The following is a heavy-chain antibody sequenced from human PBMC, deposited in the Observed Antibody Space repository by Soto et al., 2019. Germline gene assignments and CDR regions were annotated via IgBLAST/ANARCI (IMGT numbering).Heavy chain of an antibody. J-gene: IGHJ4*02. CDR1: DRSIISRSTY. CDR3: VRVYTCRYLLPAY. Sequence: PETLSLTCTVYDRSIISRSTYCGRLRQHPGKGLEGLGIIFHVGTAYYNPSFKSRVTISVDTSKSQSSLQLRSMTSADTAVYYCVRVYTCRYLLPAYWGQGTLVTVSS. CDR2: IFHVGTA. D-gene: IGHD2-15*01. V-gene: IGHV4-39*01.